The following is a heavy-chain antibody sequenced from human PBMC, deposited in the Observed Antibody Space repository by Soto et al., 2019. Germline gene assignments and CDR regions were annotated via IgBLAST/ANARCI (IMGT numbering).Heavy chain of an antibody. J-gene: IGHJ4*02. V-gene: IGHV3-11*01. CDR2: IRSSGNTI. Sequence: QVQLVESGGGLVKTSGSLRIACAASGFTFSDYYMSWVRQAPGKGLVWVSYIRSSGNTIYYADSVRGRFTISRDNAKNSVYLQMNSLRAEDTALYFCAKMSSENYYDPLFSWGQGTLVTVSS. D-gene: IGHD1-26*01. CDR1: GFTFSDYY. CDR3: AKMSSENYYDPLFS.